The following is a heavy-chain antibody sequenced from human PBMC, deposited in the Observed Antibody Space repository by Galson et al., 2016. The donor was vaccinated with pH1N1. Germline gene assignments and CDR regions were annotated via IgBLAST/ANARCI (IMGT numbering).Heavy chain of an antibody. CDR1: GYSFTSYW. CDR2: IFPGDSDT. J-gene: IGHJ6*03. CDR3: ARSPADPGYSYYYMDV. V-gene: IGHV5-51*03. D-gene: IGHD2-21*01. Sequence: QSGAEVKKPGESLKISCKGSGYSFTSYWIGWVRQMPGKGLEWMGIIFPGDSDTRYSPSFQGQVTISADKSISTAYLQWNSLRASDTAMYNCARSPADPGYSYYYMDVWGKGTTVSVSS.